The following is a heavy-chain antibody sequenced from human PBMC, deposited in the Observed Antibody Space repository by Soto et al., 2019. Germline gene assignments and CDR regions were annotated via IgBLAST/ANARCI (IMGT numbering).Heavy chain of an antibody. CDR2: IYYSGST. CDR1: GGSISSYH. Sequence: SETLSLTCTVSGGSISSYHWSWIRQPPGKGLEWIGYIYYSGSTDYNPSLKSRVTISIDTSENQFSLRLSSVTAADTALYYCARYNFYYYYMDVWGKGTTVTVSS. CDR3: ARYNFYYYYMDV. V-gene: IGHV4-59*08. J-gene: IGHJ6*03.